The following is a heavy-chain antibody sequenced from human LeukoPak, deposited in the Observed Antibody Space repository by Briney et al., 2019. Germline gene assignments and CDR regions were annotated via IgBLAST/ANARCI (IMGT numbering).Heavy chain of an antibody. CDR1: GGSISPYY. V-gene: IGHV4-59*01. J-gene: IGHJ4*02. D-gene: IGHD3-3*01. CDR2: IDNSGST. CDR3: ARGRDFWSDGGYYFDY. Sequence: SETLSPTCTVSGGSISPYYWSWIRQSPGKGLEWIGYIDNSGSTSYNPSLKSRVSISVDTSKNQFSLKLSSVTAADTAVYYCARGRDFWSDGGYYFDYWGQGTLVTVSS.